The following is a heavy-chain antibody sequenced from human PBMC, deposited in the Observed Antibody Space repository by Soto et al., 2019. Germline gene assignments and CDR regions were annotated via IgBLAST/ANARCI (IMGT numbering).Heavy chain of an antibody. V-gene: IGHV4-30-4*01. CDR1: GGSISSGDYY. J-gene: IGHJ4*02. Sequence: SETLSLTCTVSGGSISSGDYYWSWIRQPPGKGLEWIGYIYYSGSTYYNPSLKSRVTISVDTSKNQFSLKLSSVTAADTAVYYCASSTYYYDSSGYPPPDYWGQGTLVTVSS. D-gene: IGHD3-22*01. CDR2: IYYSGST. CDR3: ASSTYYYDSSGYPPPDY.